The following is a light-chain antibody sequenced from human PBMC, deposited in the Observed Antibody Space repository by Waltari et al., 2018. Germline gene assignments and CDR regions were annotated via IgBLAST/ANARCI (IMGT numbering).Light chain of an antibody. CDR2: DVT. Sequence: QSALTQPRSVSGSPGQSVPISCTGTSSDVGGYDYVSWYHHHPGKAPKLMICDVTKRPSGVPDRFSGSKSGNTASLTISGLQAEDEADYYCCSYAGSYTHVVFGGGTKLTVL. J-gene: IGLJ2*01. V-gene: IGLV2-11*01. CDR1: SSDVGGYDY. CDR3: CSYAGSYTHVV.